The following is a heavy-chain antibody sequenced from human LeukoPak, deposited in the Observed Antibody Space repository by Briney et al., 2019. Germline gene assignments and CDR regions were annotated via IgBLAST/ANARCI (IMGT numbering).Heavy chain of an antibody. CDR1: GVSISSGGYY. Sequence: PSETLSLTCSVSGVSISSGGYYWGWIRQHPGKGLEWIGYIYYTGSTYSNPSLKSRVIISVDTSKNQFSLKLSSVTAADTAVYYCARVPHGTTHYFDIWVQGTLVTVSS. V-gene: IGHV4-31*03. CDR2: IYYTGST. J-gene: IGHJ4*02. D-gene: IGHD1-14*01. CDR3: ARVPHGTTHYFDI.